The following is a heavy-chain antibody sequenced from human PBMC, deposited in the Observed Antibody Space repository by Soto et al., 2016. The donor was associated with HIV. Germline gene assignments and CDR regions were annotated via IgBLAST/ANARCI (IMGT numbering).Heavy chain of an antibody. CDR1: GFTFSTYW. D-gene: IGHD3-22*01. Sequence: EVQLVESGGGLVQPGRSLRLSCAASGFTFSTYWMHWVRQGPGKGLVWISRINSDGSNTDYADSVKGRFTISRDNAKNTLYLQMNSLRVEDTALYYCGRQTYYYDSSGYSFGWFDPWGQGTLVTVSS. J-gene: IGHJ5*02. CDR2: INSDGSNT. CDR3: GRQTYYYDSSGYSFGWFDP. V-gene: IGHV3-74*01.